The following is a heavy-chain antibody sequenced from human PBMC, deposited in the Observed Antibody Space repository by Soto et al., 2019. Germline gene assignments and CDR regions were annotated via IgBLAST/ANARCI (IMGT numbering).Heavy chain of an antibody. V-gene: IGHV3-48*01. D-gene: IGHD5-18*01. CDR1: GFTFSSYS. CDR3: ARVMDTDMVTSPTLDY. CDR2: ISSSSTI. J-gene: IGHJ4*01. Sequence: GGSLRLSCAASGFTFSSYSMNWVRQAPGKGLEWVSYISSSSTIYYADSVKGRFTISRDNAKNSLYLQMNSLRAEDTAVYYCARVMDTDMVTSPTLDYWGQGTLVTVSS.